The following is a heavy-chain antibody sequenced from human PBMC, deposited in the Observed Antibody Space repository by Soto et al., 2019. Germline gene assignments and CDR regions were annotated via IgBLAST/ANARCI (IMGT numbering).Heavy chain of an antibody. J-gene: IGHJ4*02. CDR3: ARDIRGSSGWYVDY. V-gene: IGHV4-59*01. D-gene: IGHD6-19*01. Sequence: PSETLSLTCTVSGGSITSYYWSWIRQPPGKGLEWIGYIYYSGSTSYNPSLKSRVTISLDTPKNQFSLKLSSVTAADTAVYYCARDIRGSSGWYVDYWGRGPLVTVYS. CDR2: IYYSGST. CDR1: GGSITSYY.